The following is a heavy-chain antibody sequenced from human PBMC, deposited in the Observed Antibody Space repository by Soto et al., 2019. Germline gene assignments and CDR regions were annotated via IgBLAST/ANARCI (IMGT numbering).Heavy chain of an antibody. V-gene: IGHV1-46*01. Sequence: QVQLVQSGAEVKKPGASVKVSCKASGYTFIHYYIHWVRQAPGQGLEWMAIINPNGGSTNYAQKFRGRVTVTSDTSTTIVSMELNSLGSDYTAVYFCSRSLLQGDFWGQGTLVTVSS. CDR3: SRSLLQGDF. D-gene: IGHD2-21*01. CDR2: INPNGGST. CDR1: GYTFIHYY. J-gene: IGHJ4*02.